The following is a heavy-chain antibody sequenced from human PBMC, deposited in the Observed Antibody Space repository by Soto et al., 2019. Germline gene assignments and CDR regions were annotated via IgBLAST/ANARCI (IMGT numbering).Heavy chain of an antibody. V-gene: IGHV3-21*02. J-gene: IGHJ4*02. CDR3: ARESEDLTSNFDY. CDR2: ISGTTNYI. CDR1: GFTFSDYA. Sequence: EVQLLESGGGLVQPGGSLRLSCAASGFTFSDYAMTWVRQAPGKGLDWVASISGTTNYIYYGDSMKGRFTISRDNAKNSLYLEMNSLRAEDTAVYYCARESEDLTSNFDYWGQGTLVTVSS.